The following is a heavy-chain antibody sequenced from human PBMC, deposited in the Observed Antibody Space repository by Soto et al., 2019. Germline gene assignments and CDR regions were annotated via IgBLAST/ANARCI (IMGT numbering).Heavy chain of an antibody. CDR1: GFTFSRYG. J-gene: IGHJ6*02. CDR3: AREETAWPLAYGLDV. V-gene: IGHV3-21*01. Sequence: LRVSCAGSGFTFSRYGMHWVRQAPGKGLEWVSSIGTRSDIYYADSVKGRFTISRDNAKNSLSLQMNSLRAEDTGVYYCAREETAWPLAYGLDVWGQGTTVTVSS. D-gene: IGHD5-18*01. CDR2: IGTRSDI.